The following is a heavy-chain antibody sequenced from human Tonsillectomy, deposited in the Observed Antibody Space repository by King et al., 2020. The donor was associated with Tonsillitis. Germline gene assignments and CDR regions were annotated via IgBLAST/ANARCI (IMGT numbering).Heavy chain of an antibody. J-gene: IGHJ4*02. CDR3: ARAQTHVDSSSTSCYLDN. V-gene: IGHV3-53*01. D-gene: IGHD2-2*01. CDR2: IYNGGST. Sequence: VQLVESGGGLIQPGGSLRLTCAASGFTVSSNFLSWVRQAPGKGLEWVSVIYNGGSTYYADSVKGRFTISRDNAKNTLYLQMNSLRAEDTAMYFCARAQTHVDSSSTSCYLDNWGRGTLVTVSS. CDR1: GFTVSSNF.